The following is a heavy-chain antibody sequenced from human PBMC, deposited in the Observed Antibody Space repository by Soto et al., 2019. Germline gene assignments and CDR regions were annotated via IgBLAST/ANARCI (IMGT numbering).Heavy chain of an antibody. J-gene: IGHJ6*02. CDR2: IIPIFGTA. D-gene: IGHD2-2*01. CDR3: AQCSSTSCYVADYYGMDV. Sequence: GASVKGSCKASGGTFSSYAISWVRQAPGQGLEWMGGIIPIFGTANYAQKFQGRVTITADESTSTAYMELSSLRSEDAAVYYCAQCSSTSCYVADYYGMDVWGQGTTVTVSS. V-gene: IGHV1-69*13. CDR1: GGTFSSYA.